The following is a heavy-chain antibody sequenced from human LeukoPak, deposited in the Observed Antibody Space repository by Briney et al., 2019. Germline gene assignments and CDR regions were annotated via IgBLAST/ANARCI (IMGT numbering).Heavy chain of an antibody. CDR3: ARDRSWTRYCSSTSCYTWYFDY. CDR1: GGTFSSYA. CDR2: IIPIFGTA. Sequence: GASVKVSCKASGGTFSSYAISWVRQAPGQGLEWMGRIIPIFGTANYAQKFQGRVTITTDESTSTAYMELSSLRSEDTAVYYCARDRSWTRYCSSTSCYTWYFDYWGQGTLVTVSS. V-gene: IGHV1-69*05. J-gene: IGHJ4*02. D-gene: IGHD2-2*02.